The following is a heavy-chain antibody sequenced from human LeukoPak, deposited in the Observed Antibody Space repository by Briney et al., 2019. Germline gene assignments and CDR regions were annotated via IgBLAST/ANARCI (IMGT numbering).Heavy chain of an antibody. J-gene: IGHJ4*02. Sequence: PGGSLRLSCVASGFTFNNYWMSWVRQAPGKGLEWVANIREDGSEKKYVDSVKGRFSISRDNAKKSLFLQMNSLRVEDTAVYYCVRDARGGHNDFWGQGTQVTVFS. CDR1: GFTFNNYW. CDR2: IREDGSEK. CDR3: VRDARGGHNDF. V-gene: IGHV3-7*01. D-gene: IGHD1-1*01.